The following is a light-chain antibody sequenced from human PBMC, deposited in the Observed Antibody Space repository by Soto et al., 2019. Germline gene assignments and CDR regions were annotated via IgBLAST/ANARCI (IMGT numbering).Light chain of an antibody. CDR2: EVS. J-gene: IGLJ1*01. CDR3: CSYAGSTWGYV. V-gene: IGLV2-23*02. Sequence: QSALTQPASVSGSPGQSITISCTGTSSDVGAYNLVSWYQQFSGKAPKLLIYEVSRWPSGISDRFSGSKSGNTASLTISGLEAEDEADYYGCSYAGSTWGYVFGTGTKLTV. CDR1: SSDVGAYNL.